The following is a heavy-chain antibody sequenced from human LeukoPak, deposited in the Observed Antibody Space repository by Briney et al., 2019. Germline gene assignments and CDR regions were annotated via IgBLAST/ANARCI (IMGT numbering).Heavy chain of an antibody. CDR1: GGSFSGYY. J-gene: IGHJ4*02. Sequence: PSETLSLTCAVYGGSFSGYYWSWIRQPPGKGLEWIGEINHSGSTNYNPSLKSRVTISVDTSRNQFSLKLSSVTAADTAVYYCARANYYDSSGYYANWGQGTLVTVSS. CDR2: INHSGST. CDR3: ARANYYDSSGYYAN. V-gene: IGHV4-34*01. D-gene: IGHD3-22*01.